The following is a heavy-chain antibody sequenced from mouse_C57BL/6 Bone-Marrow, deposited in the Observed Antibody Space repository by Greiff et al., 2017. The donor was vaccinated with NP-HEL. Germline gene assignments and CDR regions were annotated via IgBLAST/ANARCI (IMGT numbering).Heavy chain of an antibody. CDR1: GYTFTSYW. CDR2: IDPSDSYT. D-gene: IGHD1-1*01. V-gene: IGHV1-50*01. CDR3: ARSGGLITTVVAPFDY. Sequence: QVQLQQPGAELVKPGASVKLSCKASGYTFTSYWMQWVKQRPGQGLEWIGEIDPSDSYTNYNQKFNGKATLTVDTSSSTAYMQLSSLTSEDSAVYYCARSGGLITTVVAPFDYGGQGTTLTVSS. J-gene: IGHJ2*01.